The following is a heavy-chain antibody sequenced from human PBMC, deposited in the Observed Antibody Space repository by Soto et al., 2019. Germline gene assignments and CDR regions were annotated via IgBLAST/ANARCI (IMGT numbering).Heavy chain of an antibody. J-gene: IGHJ3*02. CDR3: ARTRGMGDAFDI. D-gene: IGHD3-10*01. CDR1: VGSISSGDYY. Sequence: QVQLQESGPGLVKPSQTLSLTCTVSVGSISSGDYYWSWIRQPPGKGLEWIGYIYYSGSTYYNPSLKSRVTISVDTCQNQFSLQLSSVTAADTAVYYCARTRGMGDAFDIWGQGTMITVSS. V-gene: IGHV4-30-4*01. CDR2: IYYSGST.